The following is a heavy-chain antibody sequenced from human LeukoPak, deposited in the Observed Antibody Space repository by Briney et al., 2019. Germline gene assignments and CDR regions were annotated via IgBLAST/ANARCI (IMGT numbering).Heavy chain of an antibody. V-gene: IGHV4-59*08. CDR2: IYYSGST. Sequence: PSETLSLTCTVSGGSISSYYWSWIRRPPGKGLEWIGYIYYSGSTNYNPSLKSRVTISVDTSKNQFSLKLSSVTAADTAVYYCARRVAAAVGYGMDVWGQGTTVTVSS. D-gene: IGHD6-13*01. CDR3: ARRVAAAVGYGMDV. J-gene: IGHJ6*02. CDR1: GGSISSYY.